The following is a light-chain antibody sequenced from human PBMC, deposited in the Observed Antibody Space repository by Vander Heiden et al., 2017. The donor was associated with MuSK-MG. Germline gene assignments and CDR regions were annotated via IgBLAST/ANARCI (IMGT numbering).Light chain of an antibody. V-gene: IGLV2-11*01. CDR1: SSNVGRFNF. CDR2: DVT. CDR3: SSYAGLYTYDVV. Sequence: QSALTQPRSVSGSPGQSVTISCTGSSSNVGRFNFVSWYQQHPGRAPQLLIYDVTKRPSGAPDRFSGSKSGNTASLTISSLRAEDEADYYCSSYAGLYTYDVVCGGGTKL. J-gene: IGLJ3*02.